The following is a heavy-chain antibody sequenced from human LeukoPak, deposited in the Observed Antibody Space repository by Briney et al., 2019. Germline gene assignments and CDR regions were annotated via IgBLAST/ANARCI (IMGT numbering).Heavy chain of an antibody. Sequence: GGSLRLSCAASGFTFSSYGMSWVRQAPGKGLEWVSAISGSGGSTYYADSVKGRFTISRDNSKNTLYLQMNSLRAEDTAVYYCAKDLVAARPTNWFDPWGQGTLVTVSS. D-gene: IGHD6-6*01. CDR3: AKDLVAARPTNWFDP. J-gene: IGHJ5*02. CDR1: GFTFSSYG. CDR2: ISGSGGST. V-gene: IGHV3-23*01.